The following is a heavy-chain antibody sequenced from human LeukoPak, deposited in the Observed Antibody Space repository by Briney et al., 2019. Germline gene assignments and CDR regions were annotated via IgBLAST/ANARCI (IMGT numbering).Heavy chain of an antibody. Sequence: SETLSLTCVVYGGSFSGNYWSWVRQPPGKGLEWIGEINDNGGSKYNPSLKSRVTISIDTSKNQFSLKVSSVTAADTAVYYCARGVPKEMSVYDWNYVTYYYYYMDVWGEGTTVTVSS. D-gene: IGHD1-7*01. V-gene: IGHV4-34*01. CDR2: INDNGGS. J-gene: IGHJ6*03. CDR3: ARGVPKEMSVYDWNYVTYYYYYMDV. CDR1: GGSFSGNY.